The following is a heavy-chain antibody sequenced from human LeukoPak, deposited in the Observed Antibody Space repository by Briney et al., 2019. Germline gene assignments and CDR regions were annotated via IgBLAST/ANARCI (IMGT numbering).Heavy chain of an antibody. CDR2: ISTNTGNP. V-gene: IGHV7-4-1*02. CDR1: GYTFTSYA. J-gene: IGHJ4*02. Sequence: ASVKVSCKASGYTFTSYAMNWVRQAPGQGLEWMGWISTNTGNPTYAQGFTGRFVFSLDTSVSTAYLQISSLKAEDTAVYYCARDGSDYGDYVGSDYWGQGTLVTVSS. CDR3: ARDGSDYGDYVGSDY. D-gene: IGHD4-17*01.